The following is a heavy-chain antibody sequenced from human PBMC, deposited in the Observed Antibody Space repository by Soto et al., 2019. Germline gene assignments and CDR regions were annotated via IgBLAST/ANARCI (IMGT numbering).Heavy chain of an antibody. CDR1: GFSLSNARMG. J-gene: IGHJ6*02. CDR3: ARIRWAPMGYYYYGMDV. V-gene: IGHV2-26*01. CDR2: IFSNDEK. Sequence: QVTLKESGPVLVKPTETLTLTCTVSGFSLSNARMGVSWIRQPPGKALEWLAHIFSNDEKSYSTSLKSRLTISKDTSKSPVVLTMTNMDPVDTATYYCARIRWAPMGYYYYGMDVWGQGTTVTVSS. D-gene: IGHD3-16*01.